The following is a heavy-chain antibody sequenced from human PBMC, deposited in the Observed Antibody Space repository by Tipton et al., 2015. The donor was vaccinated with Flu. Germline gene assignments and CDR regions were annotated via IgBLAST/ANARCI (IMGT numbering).Heavy chain of an antibody. CDR2: IYQSGGT. Sequence: TLSLTCAVSGFSISSGYYWAWIRQPPGKGLEWIGNIYQSGGTYYSPSLKSRVTISVDTSKNQFSLKLSSVTAADTAVYYCARSRIPEPSPFYWGQGTRVTVSS. CDR3: ARSRIPEPSPFY. J-gene: IGHJ4*02. D-gene: IGHD1-14*01. V-gene: IGHV4-38-2*01. CDR1: GFSISSGYY.